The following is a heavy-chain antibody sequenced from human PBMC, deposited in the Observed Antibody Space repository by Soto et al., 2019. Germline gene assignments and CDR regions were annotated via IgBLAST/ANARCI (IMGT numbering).Heavy chain of an antibody. CDR1: GGSISSYY. V-gene: IGHV4-59*08. J-gene: IGHJ6*02. D-gene: IGHD3-10*01. CDR2: VHHSWGS. CDR3: ARQGFGPLPGLVEV. Sequence: QVQLQESGPGLVKPSETLSLSCTVSGGSISSYYWSWFRQSPGKRMEWIGYVHHSWGSSYNPSLQSRVAISLDTSKSQFSLKVTSVTATDTAVYYCARQGFGPLPGLVEVWGQGTTVTVSS.